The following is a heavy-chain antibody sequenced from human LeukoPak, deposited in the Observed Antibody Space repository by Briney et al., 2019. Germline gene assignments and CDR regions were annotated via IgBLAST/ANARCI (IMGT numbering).Heavy chain of an antibody. Sequence: PGGSLRLSCAASGFQFSNYWMTWVRQAPGKGLEWVSAISGNGGYTYYADSVKGRFTISRDNSKNTLYLQMDSLKTEDTAVYYCTTESSVKGDYWGQGTLVTVSS. V-gene: IGHV3-23*01. J-gene: IGHJ4*02. CDR1: GFQFSNYW. CDR2: ISGNGGYT. CDR3: TTESSVKGDY. D-gene: IGHD4-17*01.